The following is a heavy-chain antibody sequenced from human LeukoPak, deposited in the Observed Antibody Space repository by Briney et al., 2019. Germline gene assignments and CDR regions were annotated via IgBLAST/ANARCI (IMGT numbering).Heavy chain of an antibody. Sequence: GRSLRLSCAASGFTFSSYGMHWVRQAPGKGLEWVAVIWYDGGNKYYADSVKGRFTISRDNSKNTLYLQMNSLRAEDTAVYYCARLGPASSGWPESFDYWGQGTLVTVSS. D-gene: IGHD6-19*01. V-gene: IGHV3-33*01. CDR2: IWYDGGNK. CDR3: ARLGPASSGWPESFDY. CDR1: GFTFSSYG. J-gene: IGHJ4*02.